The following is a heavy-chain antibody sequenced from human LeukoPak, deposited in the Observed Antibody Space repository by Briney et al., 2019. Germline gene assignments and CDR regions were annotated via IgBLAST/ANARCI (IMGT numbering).Heavy chain of an antibody. Sequence: GGSLRLSCVVSGFPFSSYAMSWVRQAPGKGLEWVSGISGSGDDTYYAASVKGRFTVSRDTSKNTLYLQMNSLRAEDTAVYYCAKDPLNTLMVSPTFDYWGQGTLVTVSS. CDR2: ISGSGDDT. CDR3: AKDPLNTLMVSPTFDY. CDR1: GFPFSSYA. V-gene: IGHV3-23*01. D-gene: IGHD5-18*01. J-gene: IGHJ4*02.